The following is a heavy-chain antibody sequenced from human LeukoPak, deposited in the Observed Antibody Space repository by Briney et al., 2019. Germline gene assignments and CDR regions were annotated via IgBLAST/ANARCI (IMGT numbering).Heavy chain of an antibody. J-gene: IGHJ4*02. Sequence: GGSLRLSCAASGFTFSSYAMSWVRQAPGKGLEWVSAISGSGGSTYYADSVKGRFTISRDNSKNTLYLQMNSLRAEDTAVYYCASAGGDFWSGYYTMDYWGQGTLVTVSS. CDR1: GFTFSSYA. D-gene: IGHD3-3*01. CDR3: ASAGGDFWSGYYTMDY. V-gene: IGHV3-23*01. CDR2: ISGSGGST.